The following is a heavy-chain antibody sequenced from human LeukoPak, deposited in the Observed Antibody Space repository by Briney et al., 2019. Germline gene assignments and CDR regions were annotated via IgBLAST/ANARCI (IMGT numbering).Heavy chain of an antibody. CDR1: GFTFSNAW. V-gene: IGHV3-15*01. J-gene: IGHJ4*02. D-gene: IGHD6-19*01. Sequence: PGGSLRLSCTASGFTFSNAWMSWVRQAPEKGLEWVGRIKSKTDGGTTDYAAPVKGRFTISRDDSKNTLYLQMNSLKTEDTAVYYFTTDNYSSGPYCYWGQGTLVTVSS. CDR3: TTDNYSSGPYCY. CDR2: IKSKTDGGTT.